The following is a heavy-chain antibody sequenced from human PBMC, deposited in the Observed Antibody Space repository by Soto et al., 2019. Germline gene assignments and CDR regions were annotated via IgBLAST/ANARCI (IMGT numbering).Heavy chain of an antibody. Sequence: GGSLRLSCAASGFTFSSYAMSWVRQAPGKGLEWVSSISGSGDMTYYADSVRGRFTISRDNAKNSLYLQMNSLRAEDTAVYYCARADGSYCSSTSCYPAPFDYWGQGTLVTVS. CDR1: GFTFSSYA. J-gene: IGHJ4*02. D-gene: IGHD2-2*01. CDR2: ISGSGDMT. V-gene: IGHV3-23*01. CDR3: ARADGSYCSSTSCYPAPFDY.